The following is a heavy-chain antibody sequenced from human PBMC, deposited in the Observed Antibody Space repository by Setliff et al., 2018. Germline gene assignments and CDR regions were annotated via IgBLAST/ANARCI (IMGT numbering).Heavy chain of an antibody. Sequence: ASVKFSCKASGYTFTSYGINWVRQAPGQGLEWMGWISAYARKFQGRVTMTRDTSASTAYVELSSLTSEDMAVYYCARQGGNYYFQYWGQGTLVTVSS. CDR1: GYTFTSYG. CDR3: ARQGGNYYFQY. CDR2: ISA. D-gene: IGHD3-16*01. V-gene: IGHV1-18*03. J-gene: IGHJ4*02.